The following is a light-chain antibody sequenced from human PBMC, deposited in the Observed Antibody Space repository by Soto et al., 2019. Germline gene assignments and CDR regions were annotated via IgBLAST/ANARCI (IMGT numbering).Light chain of an antibody. CDR3: QQSYTTPVT. CDR2: SAS. CDR1: QSISTY. J-gene: IGKJ5*01. V-gene: IGKV1-39*01. Sequence: DIQMTQSPSSLSASVTDKVTITCRASQSISTYLNWYQQKPGQAPQLLIYSASNLQSGVPSRFSGSGSGTEFTLTISSLQPVDFAAYYCQQSYTTPVTFGRGTRLEIK.